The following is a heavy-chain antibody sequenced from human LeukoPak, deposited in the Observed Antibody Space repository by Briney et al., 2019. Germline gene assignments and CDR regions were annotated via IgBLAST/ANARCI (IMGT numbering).Heavy chain of an antibody. D-gene: IGHD3-10*01. J-gene: IGHJ4*02. V-gene: IGHV1-2*02. Sequence: GASVKVSCKASGYTFTAYYMHWVRQAPGQGLEWMGWINPNSGGTNYAQKFQGRVTMTRDTSISTAYMDLSRLRSDDTAVYYCARGFSTMVRGVAPSWKLDYWGQGTLVTVSS. CDR3: ARGFSTMVRGVAPSWKLDY. CDR2: INPNSGGT. CDR1: GYTFTAYY.